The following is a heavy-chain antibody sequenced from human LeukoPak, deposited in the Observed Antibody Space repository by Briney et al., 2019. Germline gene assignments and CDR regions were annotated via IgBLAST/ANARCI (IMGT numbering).Heavy chain of an antibody. CDR3: ARETYSSSWYPDYYYYYMDV. Sequence: SETLSLTCAVYGGSFSGYYWSWIRQPAGKGLEWIGRIYTSGSTNYNPSLKSRVTMSVDTSKNQFSLKLSSVTAADTAVYYCARETYSSSWYPDYYYYYMDVWGKGTTVTISS. D-gene: IGHD6-13*01. CDR2: IYTSGST. CDR1: GGSFSGYY. J-gene: IGHJ6*03. V-gene: IGHV4-4*07.